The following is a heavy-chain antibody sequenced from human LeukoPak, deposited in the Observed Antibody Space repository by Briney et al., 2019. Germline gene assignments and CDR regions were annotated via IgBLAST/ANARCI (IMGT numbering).Heavy chain of an antibody. CDR3: ARGAGSRWSGLIDY. J-gene: IGHJ4*02. CDR2: INSDGSST. Sequence: PGGSLRLSCTASGFTFSDYWMPWVRQAPGKGLVWVSRINSDGSSTGYAASVKGRFTISRDNANNTLYLQMNSLRVEDTAVYYCARGAGSRWSGLIDYWGQGTLVTVSS. CDR1: GFTFSDYW. D-gene: IGHD6-13*01. V-gene: IGHV3-74*01.